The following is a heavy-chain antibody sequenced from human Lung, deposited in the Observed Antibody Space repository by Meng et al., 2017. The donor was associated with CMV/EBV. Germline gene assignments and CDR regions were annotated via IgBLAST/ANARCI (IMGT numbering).Heavy chain of an antibody. CDR1: GFTFSSFA. J-gene: IGHJ4*02. V-gene: IGHV3-30*02. CDR2: IRYDGTNT. CDR3: AREYWGPDY. D-gene: IGHD7-27*01. Sequence: SCAASGFTFSSFAMHWVRQAPGKGLQWVAFIRYDGTNTYHADPVKGRFTMSRDNAKNSVYLQMNGLRADDTAVYFCAREYWGPDYWGQGTLVTVSS.